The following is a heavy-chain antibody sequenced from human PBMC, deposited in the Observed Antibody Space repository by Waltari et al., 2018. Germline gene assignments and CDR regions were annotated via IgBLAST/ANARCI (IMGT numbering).Heavy chain of an antibody. CDR2: VHPNSGAT. CDR1: GYTFTGHY. D-gene: IGHD3-22*01. J-gene: IGHJ4*02. CDR3: ARDHYYDSPGLDY. Sequence: QVQLVQSGAEMKKPGASVIVSCKTSGYTFTGHYIHCVRQAPGQGLEWMGLVHPNSGATRYAQIFQGRVIMTRDTSISTVYMDLSGLKSDDTAVYYCARDHYYDSPGLDYWGQGTLVTVSS. V-gene: IGHV1-2*02.